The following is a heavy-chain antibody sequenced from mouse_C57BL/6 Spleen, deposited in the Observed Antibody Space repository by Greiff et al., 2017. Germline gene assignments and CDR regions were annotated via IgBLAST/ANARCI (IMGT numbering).Heavy chain of an antibody. CDR3: ARGGVLAIDY. CDR2: IHPDSGST. V-gene: IGHV1-64*01. Sequence: VQLQQPGAELVKPGASVKMSCKASGYTFTSYWMHWVKQRPGQGLEWIGIIHPDSGSTNYNEKFKSKATLTVDKSSSTAYMHLSSLTSEDSAVYYRARGGVLAIDYWGQGTPVTVS. D-gene: IGHD1-1*02. CDR1: GYTFTSYW. J-gene: IGHJ4*01.